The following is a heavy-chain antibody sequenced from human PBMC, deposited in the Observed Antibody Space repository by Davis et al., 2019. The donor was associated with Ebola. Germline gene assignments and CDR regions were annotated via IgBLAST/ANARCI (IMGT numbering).Heavy chain of an antibody. J-gene: IGHJ3*02. CDR2: IFPGDSDT. CDR1: GYNFRNYW. D-gene: IGHD3-10*01. CDR3: ARTVPTMVRGVNYAFDI. Sequence: GGSLRLSCKDPGYNFRNYWIAWVRQMPGKGLEFMGIIFPGDSDTKYSPSFQGQVTISADKSINTAYLQWSSLKASDTAMYYCARTVPTMVRGVNYAFDIWGQGTMVTVSS. V-gene: IGHV5-51*01.